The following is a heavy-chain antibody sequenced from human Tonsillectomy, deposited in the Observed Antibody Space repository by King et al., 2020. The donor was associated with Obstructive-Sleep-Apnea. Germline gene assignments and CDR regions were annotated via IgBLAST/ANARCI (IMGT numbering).Heavy chain of an antibody. CDR1: GGSISSSSYY. V-gene: IGHV4-39*07. CDR3: ASLGVCRGGGSYS. D-gene: IGHD2-15*01. CDR2: IYYSGST. Sequence: QLQESGPGLVKPSETLSLTCTVSGGSISSSSYYWGWIRQPPGKGLEWIGSIYYSGSTYYNPSLKSRVTISVDTSKNHFSLKLSSVTAADTAVYYCASLGVCRGGGSYSGGQGTLFTVSS. J-gene: IGHJ5*01.